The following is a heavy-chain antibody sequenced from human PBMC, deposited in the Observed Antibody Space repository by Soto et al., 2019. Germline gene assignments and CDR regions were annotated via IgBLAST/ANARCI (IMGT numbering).Heavy chain of an antibody. D-gene: IGHD1-26*01. CDR1: GFSLSNARMG. CDR2: IFSNDEK. Sequence: ESGPTLVNPTETLTLTCTVSGFSLSNARMGVSWIRQPPGKALEWLAHIFSNDEKSYSTSLKSRLTISKDTSKSQVVLTMTNMDPVDTATYYRARIVVAGGGYYYGMDVWGQGTTVTVSS. V-gene: IGHV2-26*01. CDR3: ARIVVAGGGYYYGMDV. J-gene: IGHJ6*02.